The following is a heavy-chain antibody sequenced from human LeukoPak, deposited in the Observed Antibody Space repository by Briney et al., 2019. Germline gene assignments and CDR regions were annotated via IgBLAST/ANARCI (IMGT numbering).Heavy chain of an antibody. V-gene: IGHV1-46*01. CDR3: AREGPLRLPYFDP. J-gene: IGHJ5*02. Sequence: ASVKVSCKASGYTFTSYYIHWVRQAPGQGLEWVGIINPSGGRTSYAQKFQGRVTMTRDTSISTAYMELSSLRSDDTAVYYCAREGPLRLPYFDPWGQGTLVTVSS. CDR1: GYTFTSYY. CDR2: INPSGGRT. D-gene: IGHD4-17*01.